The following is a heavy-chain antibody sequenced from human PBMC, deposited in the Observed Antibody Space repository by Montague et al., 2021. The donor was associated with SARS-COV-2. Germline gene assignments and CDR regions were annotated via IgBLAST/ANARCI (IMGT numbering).Heavy chain of an antibody. CDR2: IYHWGST. V-gene: IGHV4-4*02. J-gene: IGHJ3*01. CDR3: ARQNSGTDHYDAFDF. CDR1: GGAINSSNW. D-gene: IGHD1-26*01. Sequence: SETLSLTCVVSGGAINSSNWWSWVRQPPGKGLEWIGEIYHWGSTNYNPPLKSRVTISIDKSTNQLSLKLTSVTAADTAVYYCARQNSGTDHYDAFDFWGQGTMVTVSS.